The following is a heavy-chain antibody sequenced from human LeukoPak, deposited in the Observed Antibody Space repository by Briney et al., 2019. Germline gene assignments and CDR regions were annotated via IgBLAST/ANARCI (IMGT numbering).Heavy chain of an antibody. D-gene: IGHD3-16*01. V-gene: IGHV3-7*03. CDR3: ARGGGMDV. J-gene: IGHJ6*02. Sequence: GGSLRLSCAASGFTFSSYWMNWARQAPGKGLEWVASINHNGNVNYYVDSVKGRFTISRDNAKNSLYLQMSNLRAEDTAVYFCARGGGMDVWGQGATVTVSS. CDR1: GFTFSSYW. CDR2: INHNGNVN.